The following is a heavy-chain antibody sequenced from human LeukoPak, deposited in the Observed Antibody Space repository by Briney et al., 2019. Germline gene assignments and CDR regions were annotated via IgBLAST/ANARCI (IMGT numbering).Heavy chain of an antibody. CDR1: GFTFSSYS. D-gene: IGHD5-12*01. V-gene: IGHV3-21*01. CDR2: ISSSSSYI. Sequence: GGSLRLSCAASGFTFSSYSMNWVRQAPGKGLEWVSSISSSSSYIYYADSVKGRFTISRDNAKNSLYLQMNSLRAEDTAVYYCARDLSGYDYSPLYFDYWGQGTLVTVSS. CDR3: ARDLSGYDYSPLYFDY. J-gene: IGHJ4*02.